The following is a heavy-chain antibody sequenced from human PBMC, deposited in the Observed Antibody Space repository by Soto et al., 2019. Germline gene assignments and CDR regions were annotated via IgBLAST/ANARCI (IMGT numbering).Heavy chain of an antibody. V-gene: IGHV3-48*03. D-gene: IGHD3-16*01. CDR3: ARDSHWGIDAFDP. Sequence: XGSLRLSCAASGFAFSSYEMNWVRQAPGKGLECVSYISSSGSTIYYADSVKGRFTISRDNAKNSLYLQMNSLRAEDTAVYYCARDSHWGIDAFDPWGQGTMVTVSS. CDR1: GFAFSSYE. J-gene: IGHJ3*01. CDR2: ISSSGSTI.